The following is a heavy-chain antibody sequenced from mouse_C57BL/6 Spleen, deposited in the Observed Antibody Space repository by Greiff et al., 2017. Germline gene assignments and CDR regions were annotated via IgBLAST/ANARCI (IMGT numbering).Heavy chain of an antibody. J-gene: IGHJ1*03. Sequence: EVQLVESGPGLVKPSQSLSLTCSVTGYSITSGYYWNWIRQFPGNKLEWMGNISYDGSNNYNPSLKNRISITRDTSKNQFFLKLNSVTTEDTATYYCARDYDYDPSWYFDVWGTGTTVTVSS. CDR2: ISYDGSN. D-gene: IGHD2-4*01. CDR1: GYSITSGYY. V-gene: IGHV3-6*01. CDR3: ARDYDYDPSWYFDV.